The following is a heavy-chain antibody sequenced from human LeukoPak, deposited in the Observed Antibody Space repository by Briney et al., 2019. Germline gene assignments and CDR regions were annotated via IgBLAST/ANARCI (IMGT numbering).Heavy chain of an antibody. D-gene: IGHD5-12*01. CDR2: MNPNSGNT. Sequence: GASVKVSCKASGYTFTSYDINWVRQATGQGLEWMGWMNPNSGNTGYAQKFQGRVTMTRDTSISTAYMELSRLRSDDTAVYYCARDRGYDFIADFDYWGQGTLVTVSS. CDR1: GYTFTSYD. CDR3: ARDRGYDFIADFDY. V-gene: IGHV1-8*02. J-gene: IGHJ4*02.